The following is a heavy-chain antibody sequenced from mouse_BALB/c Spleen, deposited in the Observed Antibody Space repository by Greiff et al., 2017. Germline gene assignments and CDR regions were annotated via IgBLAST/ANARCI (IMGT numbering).Heavy chain of an antibody. CDR3: ARVITTRAMDY. D-gene: IGHD1-2*01. Sequence: EVQRVESGGGLVKPGGSLKLSCAASGFTFSSYAMSWVRQSPEKRLEWVAEISSGGSYTYYPDTVTGRFTISRDNAKNTLYLEMSSLRSEDTAMYYCARVITTRAMDYWGQGTSVTVSS. CDR1: GFTFSSYA. J-gene: IGHJ4*01. V-gene: IGHV5-9-4*01. CDR2: ISSGGSYT.